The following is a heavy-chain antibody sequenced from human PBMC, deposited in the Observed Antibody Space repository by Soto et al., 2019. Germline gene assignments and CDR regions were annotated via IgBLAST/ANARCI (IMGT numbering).Heavy chain of an antibody. CDR3: ARDPAPPDY. V-gene: IGHV1-18*01. CDR2: ISAYNGNT. Sequence: QVQLVQSGAEVKKPGASVKVSCKASGYTFASYAISWMRQAPGQGLEWMGWISAYNGNTNYAQKLQGRVTMTTDTATSTAYMELRSMRSDDTAVDNCARDPAPPDYWGQGTLVTVSS. J-gene: IGHJ4*02. CDR1: GYTFASYA.